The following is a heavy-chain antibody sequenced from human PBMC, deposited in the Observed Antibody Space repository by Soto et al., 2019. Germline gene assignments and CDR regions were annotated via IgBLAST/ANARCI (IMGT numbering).Heavy chain of an antibody. CDR1: GGSISSVGYY. D-gene: IGHD2-21*02. CDR2: IYYSGST. J-gene: IGHJ4*02. V-gene: IGHV4-31*03. CDR3: ARFYLGDHFDY. Sequence: QVQLQESGPGLVKPSQTLSLTCTVSGGSISSVGYYWSWIRQHPGKGLEWIGYIYYSGSTYYNPSLKSRVTISVDTSKNQFSLKLSSVTDADTAVYYCARFYLGDHFDYWGPGTLVTVSS.